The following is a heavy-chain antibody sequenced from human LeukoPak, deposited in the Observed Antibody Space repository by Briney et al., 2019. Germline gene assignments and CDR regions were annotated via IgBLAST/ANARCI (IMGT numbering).Heavy chain of an antibody. D-gene: IGHD3-10*01. V-gene: IGHV3-66*01. J-gene: IGHJ6*02. CDR1: GFTVSSNY. CDR2: IYSGGST. CDR3: ARDAGGYYNGMDV. Sequence: GGSLRLSCAASGFTVSSNYMSWVRQAPGKGLEWVSVIYSGGSTYYADSVKGRFTISRDNSKNTLYLQMDSLRAEDTAVYYCARDAGGYYNGMDVWGQGTTVTVSS.